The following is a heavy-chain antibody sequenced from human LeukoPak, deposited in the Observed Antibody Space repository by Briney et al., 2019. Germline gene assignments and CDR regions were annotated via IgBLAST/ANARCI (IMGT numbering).Heavy chain of an antibody. J-gene: IGHJ4*02. V-gene: IGHV3-30-3*01. Sequence: PGGSLRLSCAASGFTFSSYALHWVRQAPGKGLEWVAVISFDGTNKYYADSVKGRFTISRDNSKNTLSLQMDSLRPEDTAVYYCARDRGIVVVPAAIADYWGQGALVTVSS. D-gene: IGHD2-2*02. CDR2: ISFDGTNK. CDR1: GFTFSSYA. CDR3: ARDRGIVVVPAAIADY.